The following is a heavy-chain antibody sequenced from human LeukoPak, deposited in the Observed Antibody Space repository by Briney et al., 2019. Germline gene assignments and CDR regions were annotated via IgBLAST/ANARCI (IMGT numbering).Heavy chain of an antibody. CDR1: EFTFSSYS. CDR2: ISSSSSYI. V-gene: IGHV3-21*01. Sequence: GGSPRLSCAASEFTFSSYSMNWVRQAPGKGLEWVSSISSSSSYIYYADSVKGRFTISRDNAKNSLYLQMNSLRAEDTAVYYCASEAVAGTFDYWGQGTLVTVSS. CDR3: ASEAVAGTFDY. D-gene: IGHD6-19*01. J-gene: IGHJ4*02.